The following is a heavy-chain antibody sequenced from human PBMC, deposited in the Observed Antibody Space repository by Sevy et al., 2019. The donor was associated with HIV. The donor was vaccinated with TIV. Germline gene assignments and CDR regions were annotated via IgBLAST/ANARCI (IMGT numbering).Heavy chain of an antibody. CDR3: AKSIAARPALDY. CDR2: INPNSGGT. V-gene: IGHV1-2*02. J-gene: IGHJ4*02. D-gene: IGHD6-6*01. Sequence: ASVKVSCKASGYTFTGYYMHWVRQAPGQGLEWMGWINPNSGGTNYAQKFQGRVTMTRDTSISTAYMELSRLGSDDTAVYYCAKSIAARPALDYWGQGTLVTVSS. CDR1: GYTFTGYY.